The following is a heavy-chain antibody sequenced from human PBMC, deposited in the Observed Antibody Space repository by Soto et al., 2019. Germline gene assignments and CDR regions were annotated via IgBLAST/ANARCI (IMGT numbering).Heavy chain of an antibody. CDR1: VGSISSGGYY. CDR3: ARVLRYYYDSSGYFNWFHP. J-gene: IGHJ5*02. Sequence: SETLSLTCTVSVGSISSGGYYWSWIRQHPGKGLEWIGYIYYSGSTYYNPSLKSRVTISVDTSKNQFSLKLSSVTAADTAVYYCARVLRYYYDSSGYFNWFHPWGQGTLVTVSS. V-gene: IGHV4-31*03. D-gene: IGHD3-22*01. CDR2: IYYSGST.